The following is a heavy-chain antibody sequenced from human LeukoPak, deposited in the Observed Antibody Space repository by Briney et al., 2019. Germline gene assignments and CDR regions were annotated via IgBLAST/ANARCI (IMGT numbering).Heavy chain of an antibody. CDR1: GGSFSVYY. D-gene: IGHD1-1*01. J-gene: IGHJ3*02. V-gene: IGHV3-53*01. CDR3: ARELSPVPNAFDI. CDR2: IYSGGST. Sequence: ETLSLTCAVYGGSFSVYYWSWVRQAPGKGLEWVSVIYSGGSTYYADSVKGRFTISRDNSKNTLYLQMNSLRAEDTAVYYCARELSPVPNAFDIWGQGTMVTVSS.